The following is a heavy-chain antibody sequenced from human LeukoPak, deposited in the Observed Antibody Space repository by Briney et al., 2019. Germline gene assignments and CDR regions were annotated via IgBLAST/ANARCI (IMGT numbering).Heavy chain of an antibody. V-gene: IGHV3-7*03. CDR1: GFPFSSYW. CDR2: INQVGSEK. J-gene: IGHJ4*02. D-gene: IGHD6-13*01. Sequence: PGGSLRLSCAASGFPFSSYWMNWVRQAPGKGLEWVANINQVGSEKYYVDSVKGRFTISRDNAKNSLYLQMNSLRAEDTAVYYCTGGGTAAGVYFYFWGQGALGTVSP. CDR3: TGGGTAAGVYFYF.